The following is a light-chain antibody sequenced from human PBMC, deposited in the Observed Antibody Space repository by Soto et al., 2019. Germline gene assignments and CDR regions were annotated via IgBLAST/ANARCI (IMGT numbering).Light chain of an antibody. J-gene: IGLJ2*01. V-gene: IGLV1-40*01. CDR1: SSNIGSFYD. Sequence: QSVLTQPPSVSGAPGQRVTIPCTGSSSNIGSFYDVHWYQQLPGTVPKLLIYGDNNRPSGVPDRFSGSKSGTAASLAITGLQAEDEAAYYCQCSDNSRNPVVFGGGTKLTVL. CDR3: QCSDNSRNPVV. CDR2: GDN.